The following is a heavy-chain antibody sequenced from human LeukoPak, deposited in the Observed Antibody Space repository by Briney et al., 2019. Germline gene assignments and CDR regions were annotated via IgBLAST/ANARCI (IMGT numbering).Heavy chain of an antibody. V-gene: IGHV3-74*01. CDR1: VFTFSSYD. D-gene: IGHD2-21*02. CDR3: ARFVVVTAGDY. J-gene: IGHJ4*01. Sequence: GGSLRLSCAASVFTFSSYDMTGLRQTPGKVLEWVSRLHSNGAFTTYADSVKGRFTISRDTAENTLYLQMNSLRVEDTAVYYCARFVVVTAGDYWGQGTLVTVSS. CDR2: LHSNGAFT.